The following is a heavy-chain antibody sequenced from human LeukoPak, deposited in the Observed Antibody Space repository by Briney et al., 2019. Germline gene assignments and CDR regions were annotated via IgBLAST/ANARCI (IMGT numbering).Heavy chain of an antibody. CDR3: ARSDYYDSSLSFDY. CDR2: ISYDGSNK. CDR1: GFTFSSYA. Sequence: GGSLRLSCAASGFTFSSYAMHGVRQAPGKGLEWVAVISYDGSNKYYADSVKGRFTISRDNSKNTLYLQMNSLRAEDTAVYYCARSDYYDSSLSFDYWGQGTLVTVSS. V-gene: IGHV3-30*04. D-gene: IGHD3-22*01. J-gene: IGHJ4*02.